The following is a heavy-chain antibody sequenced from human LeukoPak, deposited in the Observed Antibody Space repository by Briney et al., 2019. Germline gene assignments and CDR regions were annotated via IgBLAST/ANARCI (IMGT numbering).Heavy chain of an antibody. D-gene: IGHD6-13*01. Sequence: PGGSLRLSCAASGFTFSSYSMNWVRQAPGKGLEWVSSISSSSSYIYYADSVKGRFTISRDNAKNSLYLQMNSLRAEDTAVYYCARDRWVGSSWYPWYFDYWGQGTLVTVSS. J-gene: IGHJ4*02. CDR2: ISSSSSYI. CDR3: ARDRWVGSSWYPWYFDY. CDR1: GFTFSSYS. V-gene: IGHV3-21*01.